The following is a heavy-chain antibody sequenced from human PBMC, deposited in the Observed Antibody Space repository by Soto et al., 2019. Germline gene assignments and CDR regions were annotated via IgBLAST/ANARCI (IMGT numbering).Heavy chain of an antibody. V-gene: IGHV4-59*01. CDR2: FFNRGST. Sequence: WTWIRQSPGKGLEWIGNFFNRGSTFYNPSLEGRVTISVDTSKNQFSLKLRSVTAADTAIYYCARDRGLRYIAKRRVWFDPWGQGILVTVSS. CDR3: ARDRGLRYIAKRRVWFDP. D-gene: IGHD3-9*01. J-gene: IGHJ5*02.